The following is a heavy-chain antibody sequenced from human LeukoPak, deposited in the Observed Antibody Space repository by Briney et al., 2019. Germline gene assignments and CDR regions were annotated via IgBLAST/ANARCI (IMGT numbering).Heavy chain of an antibody. CDR1: GFTFSSYG. CDR3: AKADIRTGSGGGYFDY. CDR2: ISYDGSNK. V-gene: IGHV3-30*18. Sequence: GRSLRLSCAASGFTFSSYGMHWVRQAPGKGLEWVAIISYDGSNKYYADSVKGRFTISRDNSENTLYLQMNSLRAEDTAAYYCAKADIRTGSGGGYFDYWGQGTLVTVSS. J-gene: IGHJ4*02. D-gene: IGHD3-10*01.